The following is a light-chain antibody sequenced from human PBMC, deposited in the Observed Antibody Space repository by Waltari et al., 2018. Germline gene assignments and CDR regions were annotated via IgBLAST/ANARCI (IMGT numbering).Light chain of an antibody. Sequence: DIQMTQSPSTLSASVGDRVTITCRASQSISSWLAWYQQKPGKSPQLLFYKASSLESGVPSRFSGSGSWAEFTLTISSLQPDDFATYYCQQYNSYSPLTFGGGTKVEIK. CDR1: QSISSW. J-gene: IGKJ4*01. V-gene: IGKV1-5*03. CDR3: QQYNSYSPLT. CDR2: KAS.